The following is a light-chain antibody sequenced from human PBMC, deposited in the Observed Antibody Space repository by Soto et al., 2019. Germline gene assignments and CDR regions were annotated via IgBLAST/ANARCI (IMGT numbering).Light chain of an antibody. J-gene: IGKJ1*01. CDR3: QHYNSYSEA. Sequence: DIQMTQSPSTLSASVGDRVTITCRASQSISSWLAWYQQKARKAPKLLIYQASTLKSGVPSRFSGSGSGTEFTLTISSLQPDDFATYYCQHYNSYSEAFGQGTKVDIK. CDR2: QAS. V-gene: IGKV1-5*03. CDR1: QSISSW.